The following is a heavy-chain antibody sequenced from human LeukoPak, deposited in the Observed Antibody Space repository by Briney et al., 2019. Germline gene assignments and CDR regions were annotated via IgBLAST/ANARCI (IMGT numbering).Heavy chain of an antibody. Sequence: GGSLRLSCAASGFSFSGSSMHWVRQASGKGLEWVGRIRSKANNYATAYAESVKGRFTISRDDSKNTAHLQMNSLQTEDTAVYYCTRLEGGFDYWGQGTLVTVSS. V-gene: IGHV3-73*01. CDR3: TRLEGGFDY. CDR1: GFSFSGSS. J-gene: IGHJ4*02. D-gene: IGHD3-16*01. CDR2: IRSKANNYAT.